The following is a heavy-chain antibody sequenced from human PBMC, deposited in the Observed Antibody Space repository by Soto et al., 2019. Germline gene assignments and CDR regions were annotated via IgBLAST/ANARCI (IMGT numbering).Heavy chain of an antibody. V-gene: IGHV3-23*01. CDR1: GVTFSSDA. J-gene: IGHJ5*02. CDR3: AKLRRGTTGTEGFDR. CDR2: ISNSGGTT. D-gene: IGHD1-7*01. Sequence: EAQLLETGGGLAHQGGSLTLSCAASGVTFSSDAMTWVRQAPGKGLEWLSTISNSGGTTHYADSVKGRFTVSRDNFKSTLYLLMNSLRAEDTAVYYCAKLRRGTTGTEGFDRWGQGTLVTVSS.